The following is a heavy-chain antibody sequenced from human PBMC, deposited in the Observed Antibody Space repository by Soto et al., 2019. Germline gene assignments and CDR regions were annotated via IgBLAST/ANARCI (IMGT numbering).Heavy chain of an antibody. J-gene: IGHJ5*02. Sequence: QVQLQESGPGLVKPSVTLSLTCAVSVGSISSINWWSWVRQPPGKGMEWIGEIYHSGSTNYNPSLKSSVTISVDKSKNQFSLKLSSVTAADTAVYYCASVQKCRILTGYYRPGANWFDPWGQVTMVTVSS. CDR2: IYHSGST. CDR1: VGSISSINW. V-gene: IGHV4-4*02. CDR3: ASVQKCRILTGYYRPGANWFDP. D-gene: IGHD3-9*01.